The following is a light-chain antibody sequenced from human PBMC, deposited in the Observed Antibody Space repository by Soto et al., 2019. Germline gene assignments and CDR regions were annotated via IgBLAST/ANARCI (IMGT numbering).Light chain of an antibody. V-gene: IGLV1-40*01. Sequence: QSVLTQPPSVSGAPGQRVTISCTGSSSNIGTPYDVHWCQQLPGTAPKLLISGNTDRPSGVPDRFSGSKSGTSASLAITGLQAEDEADYYCQSYDTSLSVWVFGGGTKVTVL. CDR3: QSYDTSLSVWV. J-gene: IGLJ3*02. CDR2: GNT. CDR1: SSNIGTPYD.